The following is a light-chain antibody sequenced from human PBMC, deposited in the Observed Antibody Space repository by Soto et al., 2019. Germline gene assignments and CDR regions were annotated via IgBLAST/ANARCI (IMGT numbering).Light chain of an antibody. J-gene: IGKJ4*01. CDR1: QSVKTS. CDR3: QQRSNWPPVT. CDR2: DAS. V-gene: IGKV3-11*01. Sequence: LSCWASQSVKTSLAWYQQQPSQPPRLLIYDASNRATGIPARFSGSGSGTDFSLTISGLEPEDVAVYFCQQRSNWPPVTFGGGTKVQI.